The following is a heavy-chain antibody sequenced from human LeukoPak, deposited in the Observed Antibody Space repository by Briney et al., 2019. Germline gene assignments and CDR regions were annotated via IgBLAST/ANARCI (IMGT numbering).Heavy chain of an antibody. J-gene: IGHJ6*02. CDR1: GGSISSSSYY. CDR3: ARRSKVYYYYGMDV. CDR2: IYYSGST. V-gene: IGHV4-39*01. Sequence: SETLSLTCTVSGGSISSSSYYWGWIRQPPGKGLEWIGSIYYSGSTYYNPSLKSRVTISVDTSKNQFSLKLSSVTAADTAVYYCARRSKVYYYYGMDVWGQGTTVTVSS.